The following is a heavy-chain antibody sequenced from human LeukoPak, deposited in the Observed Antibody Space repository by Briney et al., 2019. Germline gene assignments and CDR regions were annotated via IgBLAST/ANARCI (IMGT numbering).Heavy chain of an antibody. J-gene: IGHJ4*02. CDR1: AYAFSGGYY. Sequence: SETLSLTCAVFAYAFSGGYYWGWIRQPPREGLGWRGSIHHNGNTYYNPSLKSRVHISVDTSKNQFSLTLSSATAPDTAVFYCARSGNSPFDYWGQGTLVTVSS. CDR2: IHHNGNT. V-gene: IGHV4-38-2*01. D-gene: IGHD4-11*01. CDR3: ARSGNSPFDY.